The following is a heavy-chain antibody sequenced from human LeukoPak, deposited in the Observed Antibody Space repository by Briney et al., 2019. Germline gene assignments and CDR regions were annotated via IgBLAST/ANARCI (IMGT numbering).Heavy chain of an antibody. CDR2: ISYDGSNK. J-gene: IGHJ4*02. D-gene: IGHD5-12*01. V-gene: IGHV3-30*18. CDR3: AKDRSGYVFDY. CDR1: GFTFSSYG. Sequence: QPGRSLRLSCAASGFTFSSYGLHWVRQAPGKGLEWVAVISYDGSNKYYADSVKGRFTISRDNSKNTLYLQMNSLRAVDTAVYYCAKDRSGYVFDYWGQGTLVTVSS.